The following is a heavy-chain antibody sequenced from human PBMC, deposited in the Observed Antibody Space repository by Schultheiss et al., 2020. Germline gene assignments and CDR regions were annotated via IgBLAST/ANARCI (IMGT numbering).Heavy chain of an antibody. Sequence: SVKVSCKASGGTFSSYAISWVRQAPGQGLEWMGGIIPIFGTANYAQKFQGRVTITADESTSTAYMELSSLRSEDTAVYYCARDGGPSITIFGVALNWFDPWGQGTLVTVSS. CDR1: GGTFSSYA. CDR3: ARDGGPSITIFGVALNWFDP. V-gene: IGHV1-69*13. CDR2: IIPIFGTA. J-gene: IGHJ5*02. D-gene: IGHD3-3*01.